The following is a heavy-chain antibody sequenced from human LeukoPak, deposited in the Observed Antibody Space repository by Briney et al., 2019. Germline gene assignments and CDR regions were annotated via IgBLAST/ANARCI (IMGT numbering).Heavy chain of an antibody. CDR2: ISAYNCNT. V-gene: IGHV1-18*01. Sequence: GASVKLSCKSSGYTFTSNGISWVRQAPGPGLEWMEWISAYNCNTYYDQKVQGRVTMTKDTSTSTAYIVLGSVRSDDTGVYYCGSILGAYSRNYWGQGTLLTVSS. J-gene: IGHJ4*02. CDR3: GSILGAYSRNY. CDR1: GYTFTSNG. D-gene: IGHD2-15*01.